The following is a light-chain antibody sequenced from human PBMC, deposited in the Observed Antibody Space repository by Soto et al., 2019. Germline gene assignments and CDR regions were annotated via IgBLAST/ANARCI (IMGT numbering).Light chain of an antibody. CDR1: SSDVGGYKY. CDR3: SSYTSSSTLLYV. V-gene: IGLV2-14*01. CDR2: DVS. Sequence: QSALTQPASVSGSPGQSITISCTGTSSDVGGYKYVSWYQQHPGKAPKLMIYDVSIRPSGVSNRFSGSKSDNTASLTISGLQAEDEADYYCSSYTSSSTLLYVFGTGTKVTVL. J-gene: IGLJ1*01.